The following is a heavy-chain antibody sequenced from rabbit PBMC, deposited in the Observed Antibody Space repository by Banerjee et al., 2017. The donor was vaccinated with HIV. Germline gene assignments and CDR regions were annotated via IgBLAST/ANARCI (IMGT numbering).Heavy chain of an antibody. CDR1: GFTLSSYW. CDR2: IYPDHTYT. Sequence: QSLEESGGDLVKPGASLTLTCTASGFTLSSYWMCWVRQAPGKGLEWIACIYPDHTYTDYANWAKGRFTISKASSTTVTLQMTSLTAADTATYFCARGWADSSADYRYYFNLWGQGTLVTVS. J-gene: IGHJ4*01. V-gene: IGHV1S40*01. CDR3: ARGWADSSADYRYYFNL. D-gene: IGHD1-1*01.